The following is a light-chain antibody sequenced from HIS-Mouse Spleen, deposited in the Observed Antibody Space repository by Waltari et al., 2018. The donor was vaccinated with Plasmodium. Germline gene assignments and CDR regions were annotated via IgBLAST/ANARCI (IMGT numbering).Light chain of an antibody. CDR2: QVS. CDR3: SSYAGSNNLV. Sequence: QSALTQPPPAPGSPGQSVPTSCTGTSRTVGGYNDVSLYPPHPGKAPKLMIYQVSKRAAGVPDRFSGSKSGNTAALTVSGLQAEDEADYYCSSYAGSNNLVFGGGTKLTVL. CDR1: SRTVGGYND. J-gene: IGLJ2*01. V-gene: IGLV2-8*01.